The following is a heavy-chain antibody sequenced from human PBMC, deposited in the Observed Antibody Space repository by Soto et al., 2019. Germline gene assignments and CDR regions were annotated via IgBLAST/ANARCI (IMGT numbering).Heavy chain of an antibody. Sequence: SVKVSCKASGGTFSSYAISWVRQAPGQGLEWMGGIIPIFGTANYAQKFQGRVTITADESTSTAYMELSSLRSEDTAVYYCARAPIYTAMVIDYGIDVWGQGTPVTVSS. D-gene: IGHD5-18*01. V-gene: IGHV1-69*13. CDR1: GGTFSSYA. CDR3: ARAPIYTAMVIDYGIDV. J-gene: IGHJ6*02. CDR2: IIPIFGTA.